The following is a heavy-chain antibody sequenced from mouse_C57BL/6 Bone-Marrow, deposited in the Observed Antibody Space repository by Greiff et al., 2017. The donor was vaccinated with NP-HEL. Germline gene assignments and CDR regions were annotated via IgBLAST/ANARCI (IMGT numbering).Heavy chain of an antibody. Sequence: QVQLKESGAELVKPGASVKLSCKASGYTFTSYWMHWVKQRPGQGLEWIGMIHPNSGSTNYNEKFKSKATLTVDKSSSTAYMQLSSLTSEDSAVYYCARTLNWYFDVWGTGTTVTVSS. J-gene: IGHJ1*03. CDR1: GYTFTSYW. V-gene: IGHV1-64*01. CDR3: ARTLNWYFDV. CDR2: IHPNSGST.